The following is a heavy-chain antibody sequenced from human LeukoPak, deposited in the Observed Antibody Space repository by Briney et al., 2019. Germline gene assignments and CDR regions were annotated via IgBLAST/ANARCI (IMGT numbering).Heavy chain of an antibody. D-gene: IGHD3-22*01. CDR3: AREKVGYYDSSGYC. V-gene: IGHV3-48*02. J-gene: IGHJ3*01. CDR2: ISSSSSTI. CDR1: GFTFSSYS. Sequence: GGSLRLSCAASGFTFSSYSMNWVRQAPGKGLEWVSYISSSSSTIYYTDSVKGRFTISRDNAKNSLYLQMNSLRDEDTAVYYCAREKVGYYDSSGYCWGQGTMVTVSS.